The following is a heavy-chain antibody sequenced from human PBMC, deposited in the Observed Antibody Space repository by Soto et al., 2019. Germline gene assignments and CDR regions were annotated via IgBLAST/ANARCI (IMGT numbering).Heavy chain of an antibody. D-gene: IGHD3-9*01. CDR3: ARDYDILTGYWSNWFDP. Sequence: ASVKGSCKASGYTFTSYGVHWVRQAPGQGLEWMGIINPSGGSTSYAQKFQGRVTMTRDTSTSTVYMELSSLRSEDTAVYYCARDYDILTGYWSNWFDPWGQGTLVTVSS. V-gene: IGHV1-46*01. J-gene: IGHJ5*02. CDR2: INPSGGST. CDR1: GYTFTSYG.